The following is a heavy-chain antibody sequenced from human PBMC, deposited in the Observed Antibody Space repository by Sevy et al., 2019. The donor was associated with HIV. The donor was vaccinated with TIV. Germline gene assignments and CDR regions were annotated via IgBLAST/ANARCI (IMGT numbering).Heavy chain of an antibody. CDR3: LIVVPYYFDY. D-gene: IGHD3-22*01. CDR2: IKSKTDGGTT. Sequence: GGSLRLSCAASGFTFSNAWMSWVRQAPGKGLEWVGHIKSKTDGGTTDYAAPVKGRFTISRDDSKNMLYLQMNSLKTEDTAVYYCLIVVPYYFDYWGQGTLVTVSS. CDR1: GFTFSNAW. V-gene: IGHV3-15*01. J-gene: IGHJ4*02.